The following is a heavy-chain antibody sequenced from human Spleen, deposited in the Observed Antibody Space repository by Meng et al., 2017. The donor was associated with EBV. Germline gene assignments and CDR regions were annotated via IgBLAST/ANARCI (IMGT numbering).Heavy chain of an antibody. Sequence: HISLEESGRTLVKPTGTLTPPCTFPGFSRGTMGVGVGWICQPPGKALGWLALVDWDDDKRYSTSLKSRLTITKDTSITQVNLTMSNMDPMDTATDYCARRYSGYELSFDYWGQGTLVTVSS. CDR2: VDWDDDK. D-gene: IGHD5-12*01. CDR1: GFSRGTMGVG. V-gene: IGHV2-5*02. CDR3: ARRYSGYELSFDY. J-gene: IGHJ4*02.